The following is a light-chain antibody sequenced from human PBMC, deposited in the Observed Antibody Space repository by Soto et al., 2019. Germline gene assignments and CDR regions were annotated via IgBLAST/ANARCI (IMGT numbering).Light chain of an antibody. Sequence: EIVLTQSPGTLSLSPGERATLSCRASQSVSSSYLAWYQQKPGQAPRLLIYGASSRATGITDRFSGSGSGTDFTLTSSRLEPVDFSVYYCRQYGTSPLAFGQGTKVEIK. CDR1: QSVSSSY. V-gene: IGKV3-20*01. CDR2: GAS. J-gene: IGKJ1*01. CDR3: RQYGTSPLA.